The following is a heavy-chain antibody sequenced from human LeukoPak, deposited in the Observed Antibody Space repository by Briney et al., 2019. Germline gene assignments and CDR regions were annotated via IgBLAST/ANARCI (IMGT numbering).Heavy chain of an antibody. V-gene: IGHV3-21*01. D-gene: IGHD1-1*01. CDR2: ISSSSSYI. CDR1: GFSFSSYA. Sequence: GGSVRLSCEASGFSFSSYAMTWVRQAPGKGLEWVSSISSSSSYIYYADSVKGRFTISRDNAKNSLYLQMNSLRAEDTAVYYCARDNELDAFDIWGQGTMVTVSS. CDR3: ARDNELDAFDI. J-gene: IGHJ3*02.